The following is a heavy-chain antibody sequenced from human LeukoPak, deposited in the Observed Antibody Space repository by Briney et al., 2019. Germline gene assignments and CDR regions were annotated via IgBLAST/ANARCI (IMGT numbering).Heavy chain of an antibody. D-gene: IGHD2-2*01. CDR3: ARDIRIVVVPAAINSYFDY. Sequence: ASVKVSCKASGYAFTGYYMHWVRQAPGQGLEWMGWINPNSGGTNYAQKFQGRVTMTRDMSISTAYMELSRLRSDDTAVYYCARDIRIVVVPAAINSYFDYWGQGTLVTVSS. CDR1: GYAFTGYY. CDR2: INPNSGGT. V-gene: IGHV1-2*02. J-gene: IGHJ4*02.